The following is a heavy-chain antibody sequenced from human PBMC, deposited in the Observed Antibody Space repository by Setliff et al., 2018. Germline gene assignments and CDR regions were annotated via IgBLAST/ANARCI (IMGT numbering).Heavy chain of an antibody. D-gene: IGHD2-15*01. Sequence: GGSLRLSCAASGFIFRSYAMHWVRQAPGKGLEWVAVISSDGANKYYADSVKGRFTISRDNSKNTVYLEMNSLRAEDTAVYYCAKRGPYCSGGTCHYYFDYWGQGTLVTVSS. V-gene: IGHV3-30*04. CDR3: AKRGPYCSGGTCHYYFDY. J-gene: IGHJ4*02. CDR2: ISSDGANK. CDR1: GFIFRSYA.